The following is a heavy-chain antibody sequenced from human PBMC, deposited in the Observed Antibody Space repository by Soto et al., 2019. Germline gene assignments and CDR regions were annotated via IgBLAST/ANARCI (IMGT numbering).Heavy chain of an antibody. CDR2: IIPMFGTA. D-gene: IGHD3-22*01. Sequence: QVQLVQSGAEVKKPGSSVKVSCKASGGTFSTYATSWVRRAPGQGLEWMGMIIPMFGTANYAQKFQGRVTITADKSTSTAYMELSSLTSEDTAVYYCARDEGGSGYQLDSWGQGTLVTVSS. V-gene: IGHV1-69*06. J-gene: IGHJ5*01. CDR1: GGTFSTYA. CDR3: ARDEGGSGYQLDS.